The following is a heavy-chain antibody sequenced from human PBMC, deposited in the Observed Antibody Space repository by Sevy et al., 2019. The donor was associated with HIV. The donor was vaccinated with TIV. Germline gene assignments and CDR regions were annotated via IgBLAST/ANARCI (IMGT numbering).Heavy chain of an antibody. CDR2: MYHRGTT. CDR1: GDSIISSRW. V-gene: IGHV4-4*02. J-gene: IGHJ4*02. CDR3: AAAAGTDILGYYFDS. Sequence: SETQSLTCTVSGDSIISSRWWSWFRQSPGKGLEWIGDMYHRGTTNYSPSLKNRVIMSVDKSKNQFSLKLTSVTAADTAVYYCAAAAGTDILGYYFDSWGQGIPVTVSS. D-gene: IGHD6-25*01.